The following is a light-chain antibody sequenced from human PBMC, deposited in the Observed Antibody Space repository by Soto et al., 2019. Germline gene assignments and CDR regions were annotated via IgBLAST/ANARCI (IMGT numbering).Light chain of an antibody. CDR2: EVS. CDR3: SSYTSSSTWV. Sequence: QSVLTQPASVSGSPGQSITISCTGTSSDVGGYNYVSWYQQHPGKAPKLMIYEVSNRPSGVFNRFSGSKSGNTASLNISGIQAEDEADYYCSSYTSSSTWVFGGGTKLTVL. V-gene: IGLV2-14*01. J-gene: IGLJ3*02. CDR1: SSDVGGYNY.